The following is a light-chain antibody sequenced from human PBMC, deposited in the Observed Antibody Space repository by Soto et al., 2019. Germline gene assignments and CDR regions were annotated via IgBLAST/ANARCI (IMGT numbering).Light chain of an antibody. CDR3: QQVGRSPPSWT. Sequence: ETVLTQSQGTLSLSPGERATLSCRASQSVSSNYLAWYQQKPGQAPRLLMYGASTRATGIPARFSGSGSGTDFTLTISSLEPAVFAVDYCQQVGRSPPSWTFGQGTKVEIK. J-gene: IGKJ1*01. CDR1: QSVSSNY. CDR2: GAS. V-gene: IGKV3-20*01.